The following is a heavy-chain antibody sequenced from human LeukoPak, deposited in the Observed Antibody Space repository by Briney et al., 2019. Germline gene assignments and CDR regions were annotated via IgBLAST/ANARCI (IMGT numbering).Heavy chain of an antibody. Sequence: PSETLSLTCAVYGGSLSGYYWSWIRQPPRKGLEWIGEINHSGSTNYNPSLKSRVTISVDTSKNQFSLKLSSVTAADTAVYYCARKGRQQLSTWGQGTLVTVSS. CDR1: GGSLSGYY. D-gene: IGHD6-13*01. V-gene: IGHV4-34*01. J-gene: IGHJ5*02. CDR3: ARKGRQQLST. CDR2: INHSGST.